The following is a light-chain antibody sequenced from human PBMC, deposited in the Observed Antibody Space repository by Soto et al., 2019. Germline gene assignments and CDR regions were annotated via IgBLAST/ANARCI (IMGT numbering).Light chain of an antibody. CDR3: QHYNSYPWT. CDR2: HAS. J-gene: IGKJ1*01. CDR1: QTINNW. Sequence: DIQMTQSPSTLSASIGDRDTITCRASQTINNWLAWYQHKPGKAPNLLIYHASNLETGVPSRFSGSAFGTEFTLTISSLQPDDFATYYCQHYNSYPWTFGQGTKVDIK. V-gene: IGKV1-5*01.